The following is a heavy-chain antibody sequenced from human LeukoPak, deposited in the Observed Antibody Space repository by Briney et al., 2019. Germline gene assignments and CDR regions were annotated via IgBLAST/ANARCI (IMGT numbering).Heavy chain of an antibody. CDR2: ISWDGGST. V-gene: IGHV3-43D*04. D-gene: IGHD3-16*01. J-gene: IGHJ4*02. CDR3: AKGGGSGRGTYFDY. CDR1: GFTFDDYA. Sequence: GGSLRLSCAASGFTFDDYAMHWVRQAPGKGLEWVSRISWDGGSTYYADSVKGRFTISRDNSKNSLYLQMNSLRAEDTALYYCAKGGGSGRGTYFDYWGQGTLVTVSS.